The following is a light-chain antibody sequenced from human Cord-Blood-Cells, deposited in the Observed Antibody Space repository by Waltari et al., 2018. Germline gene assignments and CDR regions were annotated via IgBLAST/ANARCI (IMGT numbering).Light chain of an antibody. CDR2: DVS. CDR3: SSYTSSSTWV. CDR1: SCVGGCYNY. V-gene: IGLV2-14*01. Sequence: STLTPPPSVSRSTGQSITISCTGTSCVGGCYNYASWYQQHPGKAPKLMIYDVSKRPSGVSNRFSGSKSGNTASLTISGLQAEDEADYYCSSYTSSSTWVFGGGTKLTVL. J-gene: IGLJ3*02.